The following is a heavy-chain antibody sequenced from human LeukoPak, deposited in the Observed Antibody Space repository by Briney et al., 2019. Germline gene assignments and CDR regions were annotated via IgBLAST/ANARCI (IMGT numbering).Heavy chain of an antibody. CDR3: AREGSMIRGVMFDY. Sequence: GGSLRLSCAGSGFTFSSDSMNWVRQAPGKGLEWVSYISGSSSTIFYADSVKGRFTISRDNAKKSLYLQMNSLRDEDTAVYYCAREGSMIRGVMFDYWGQGTLVTVSS. CDR2: ISGSSSTI. D-gene: IGHD3-10*01. V-gene: IGHV3-48*02. CDR1: GFTFSSDS. J-gene: IGHJ4*02.